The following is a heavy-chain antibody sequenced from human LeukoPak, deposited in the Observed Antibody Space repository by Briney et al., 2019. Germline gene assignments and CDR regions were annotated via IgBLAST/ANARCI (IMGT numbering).Heavy chain of an antibody. J-gene: IGHJ4*02. CDR1: GFTFSTYA. D-gene: IGHD3-22*01. Sequence: GGSLRLSCAASGFTFSTYAMSWVRQAPGAGLEWVSTISGSGDNTYYADSVKGRFTISRDNSKNMVYLQMNSLRAEDTAVYYCARMGHYYDSSGSDYWGQGTLVTVSS. CDR3: ARMGHYYDSSGSDY. CDR2: ISGSGDNT. V-gene: IGHV3-23*01.